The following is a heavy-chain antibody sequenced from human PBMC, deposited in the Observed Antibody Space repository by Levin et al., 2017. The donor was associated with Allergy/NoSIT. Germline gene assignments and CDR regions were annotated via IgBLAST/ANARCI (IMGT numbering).Heavy chain of an antibody. CDR1: GFTFSSYS. CDR3: ARDAGWELLPYYFDY. Sequence: GGSLRLSCAASGFTFSSYSMNWVRQAPGKGLEWVSYISSSSSTIYYADSVKGRFTISRDNAKNSLYLQMNSLRDEDTAVYYCARDAGWELLPYYFDYWGQGTLVTVSS. CDR2: ISSSSSTI. V-gene: IGHV3-48*02. D-gene: IGHD1-26*01. J-gene: IGHJ4*02.